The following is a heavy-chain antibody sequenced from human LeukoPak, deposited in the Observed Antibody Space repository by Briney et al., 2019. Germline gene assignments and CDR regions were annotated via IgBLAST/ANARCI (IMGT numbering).Heavy chain of an antibody. J-gene: IGHJ4*02. CDR1: GFTFSSYA. Sequence: PGRSLRLSCAASGFTFSSYAMHWVRQAPGKGLGWVAVIPNDRRNNYYAESVKGRFTISRDNSKNTLYLQMNSLRTEDTAVYYCATSRDFYDTSGYYPYYFDCWGQGTLVTVSS. CDR2: IPNDRRNN. CDR3: ATSRDFYDTSGYYPYYFDC. D-gene: IGHD3-22*01. V-gene: IGHV3-30-3*01.